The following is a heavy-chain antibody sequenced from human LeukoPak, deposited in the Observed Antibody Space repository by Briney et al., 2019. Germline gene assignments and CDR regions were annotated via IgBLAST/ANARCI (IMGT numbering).Heavy chain of an antibody. D-gene: IGHD3-10*01. CDR3: ARVSGAAFPFIDY. V-gene: IGHV4-30-4*01. CDR2: IYYSGST. CDR1: GGTISSGDYY. J-gene: IGHJ4*02. Sequence: SQTLSLTCTVSGGTISSGDYYWSWIRQPPGKGLEWIEYIYYSGSTYYHPSLKSRVTISVDTSKNQFSLKLSSVTAADTAVYYCARVSGAAFPFIDYWGQGTLVTVSS.